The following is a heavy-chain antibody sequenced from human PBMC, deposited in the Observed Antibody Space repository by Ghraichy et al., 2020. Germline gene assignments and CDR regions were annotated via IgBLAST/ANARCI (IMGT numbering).Heavy chain of an antibody. V-gene: IGHV4-59*01. D-gene: IGHD3-10*01. Sequence: SETLSLTCTVSGDSISRYYWSWIRQPPGKGLEWIGYSYYTGSTNYNPSLKSRVAISVDTSKNQFSLRVSSVTAADTAVYYCARDFSPMVPGLRGGYFDYWGQGMSVAVSS. CDR3: ARDFSPMVPGLRGGYFDY. CDR2: SYYTGST. CDR1: GDSISRYY. J-gene: IGHJ4*02.